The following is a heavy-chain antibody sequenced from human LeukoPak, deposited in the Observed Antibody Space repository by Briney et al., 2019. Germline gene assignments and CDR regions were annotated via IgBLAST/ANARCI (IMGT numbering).Heavy chain of an antibody. D-gene: IGHD6-13*01. CDR1: GGSFSGYY. Sequence: SETLSLTCAVYGGSFSGYYWSWIRQPPGKGLEWIGEINHSGSTNYNPSLKSRVTISVDTSKNQFSLKLSSVTAADTAVYYCARWAYPGYSSRYYYYYGMDVWGQGTTVTVSS. CDR2: INHSGST. J-gene: IGHJ6*02. CDR3: ARWAYPGYSSRYYYYYGMDV. V-gene: IGHV4-34*01.